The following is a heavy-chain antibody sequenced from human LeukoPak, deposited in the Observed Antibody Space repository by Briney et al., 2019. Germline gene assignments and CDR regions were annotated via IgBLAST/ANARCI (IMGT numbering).Heavy chain of an antibody. D-gene: IGHD3-3*01. CDR2: ISSSSSTI. J-gene: IGHJ4*02. Sequence: PGGSLRLSCAASGFTFSSYSMNWVRQAPGKGLEWVSYISSSSSTIYYADSVKGRFTISRDNAKNSLYLQMNSLRAEDTAVYYCAREANYDFYYFDYWGQGTLVTVSS. CDR1: GFTFSSYS. CDR3: AREANYDFYYFDY. V-gene: IGHV3-48*01.